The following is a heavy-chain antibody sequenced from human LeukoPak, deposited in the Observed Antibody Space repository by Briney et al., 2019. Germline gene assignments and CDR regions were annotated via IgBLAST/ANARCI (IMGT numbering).Heavy chain of an antibody. CDR2: ISAFNGDI. J-gene: IGHJ4*02. CDR1: GYRFTNYG. D-gene: IGHD3-22*01. CDR3: ARGNYYDSSGYSDY. V-gene: IGHV1-18*01. Sequence: GASVKVSCKASGYRFTNYGVSWVRQAPGQGLEWMGWISAFNGDIKYAQKLQGRVTMTTDTSTSTAYMELRSLRSDDTAVYYCARGNYYDSSGYSDYWGQGTLVTVSS.